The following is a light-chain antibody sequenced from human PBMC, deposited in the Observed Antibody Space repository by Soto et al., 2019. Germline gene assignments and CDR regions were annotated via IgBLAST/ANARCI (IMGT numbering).Light chain of an antibody. J-gene: IGKJ5*01. Sequence: DIQLTQSPSFLSASVGDRVTITCRASQGISSYLAWYQQKPGKAPKLLIYAASTLQSGVPSRFSGSGSGTEFTLTISSLQPEDFATSSCQHLDSYSTFGQGTRLEIK. V-gene: IGKV1-9*01. CDR2: AAS. CDR1: QGISSY. CDR3: QHLDSYST.